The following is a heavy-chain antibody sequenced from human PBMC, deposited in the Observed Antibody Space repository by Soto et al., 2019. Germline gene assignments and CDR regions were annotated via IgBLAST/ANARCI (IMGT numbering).Heavy chain of an antibody. CDR2: IKGDESST. D-gene: IGHD3-10*01. CDR1: GFTFSSYW. Sequence: EVQLVESGGGLVQPGGSLRLSCAASGFTFSSYWMHWVRQAPGKGLVWVSRIKGDESSTSYADSVKGRFTISRDNAKNTLYLQMNSLRAEETAAYYCARGGSGTYLLDYWGQGTLVTVSS. CDR3: ARGGSGTYLLDY. J-gene: IGHJ4*02. V-gene: IGHV3-74*01.